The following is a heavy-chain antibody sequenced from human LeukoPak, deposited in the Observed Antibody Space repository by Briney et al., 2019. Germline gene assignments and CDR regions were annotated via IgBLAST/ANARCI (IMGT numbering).Heavy chain of an antibody. V-gene: IGHV4-30-2*01. CDR2: IHQSGDT. CDR1: GGSITSGGFY. J-gene: IGHJ3*02. Sequence: SETLSLTCTVSGGSITSGGFYWSWIRQPPGKGLEWLGYIHQSGDTYQNPSLRGRVTVSLDRSKNEFYLKLNSVTAADTAVYYCASYSWIQLWRDDAFDIWGQGTMVTVSS. D-gene: IGHD5-18*01. CDR3: ASYSWIQLWRDDAFDI.